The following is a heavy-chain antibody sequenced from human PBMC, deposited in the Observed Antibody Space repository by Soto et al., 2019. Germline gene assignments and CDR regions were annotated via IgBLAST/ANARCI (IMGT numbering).Heavy chain of an antibody. D-gene: IGHD3-16*01. CDR1: GCKFTRYW. Sequence: EVELLESGGKLVQPGGSLRLSCAASGCKFTRYWRHWVRQSTGRGLVWVSRSDSDETVDIDQRRATYADSVQGRFTIAIDDVKNMLFLEMNSLRVEDTAADYCVRVYSGRLGGLASWGRGTLVTVSP. CDR3: VRVYSGRLGGLAS. J-gene: IGHJ1*01. CDR2: SDSDETVDIDQRRA. V-gene: IGHV3-74*03.